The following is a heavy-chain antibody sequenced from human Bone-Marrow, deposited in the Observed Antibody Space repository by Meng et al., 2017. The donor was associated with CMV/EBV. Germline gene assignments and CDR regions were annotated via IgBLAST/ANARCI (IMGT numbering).Heavy chain of an antibody. D-gene: IGHD3-3*01. V-gene: IGHV1-8*03. J-gene: IGHJ4*02. CDR1: GYTFTTYD. CDR3: ARGLYRDFWSSSHYSLDY. Sequence: ASVKVSCKASGYTFTTYDINWVRQATGQGLEWMGWMNPNSGNTGYAPKFQGRVTITRNTSIRTAYMELISLISEDTAVYYCARGLYRDFWSSSHYSLDYWGEGSPVTVSS. CDR2: MNPNSGNT.